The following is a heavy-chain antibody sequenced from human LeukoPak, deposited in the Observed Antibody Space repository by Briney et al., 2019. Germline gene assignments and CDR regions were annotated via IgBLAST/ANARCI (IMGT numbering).Heavy chain of an antibody. J-gene: IGHJ6*03. V-gene: IGHV4-30-4*08. CDR3: ARERGVVTISDYYYYMDV. D-gene: IGHD3-3*01. CDR1: GGSISSGDYY. CDR2: IYYSGST. Sequence: SETLSLTCTVSGGSISSGDYYWSWIRQPPGKGLEWIGYIYYSGSTYYNPSLKSRVTISVDTSKNQFSLKLSSVTAADTAVYYCARERGVVTISDYYYYMDVWGQGTLVTVSS.